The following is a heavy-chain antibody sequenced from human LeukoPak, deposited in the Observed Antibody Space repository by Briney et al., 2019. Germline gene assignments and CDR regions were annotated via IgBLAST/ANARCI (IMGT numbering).Heavy chain of an antibody. V-gene: IGHV4-39*07. D-gene: IGHD3-10*01. CDR3: ARGRFALL. Sequence: SETLSLTCTVSGGSISSGGYYWSWIRQPPGKGLEWIGEIHHSGSTNYNPSLKSRVTISVDTSKNQFSLKLRSVTAAGTAVYYCARGRFALLWGQGTLVTVSS. CDR1: GGSISSGGYY. CDR2: IHHSGST. J-gene: IGHJ4*02.